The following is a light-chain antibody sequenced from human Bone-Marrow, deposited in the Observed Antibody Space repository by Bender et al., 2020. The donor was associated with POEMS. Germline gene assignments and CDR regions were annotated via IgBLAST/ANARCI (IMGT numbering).Light chain of an antibody. CDR1: STNIGNNA. J-gene: IGLJ2*01. CDR2: YDD. V-gene: IGLV1-36*01. Sequence: QSVLTQPPSVSEAPRQRVTISCSGSSTNIGNNAVIWYQQLPGKAPKLLVYYDDLLPSGVSDRFSGSKSGNTASLTISALQAEDEADYYCCSYAGSRTCSVLFGGGTKLTVL. CDR3: CSYAGSRTCSVL.